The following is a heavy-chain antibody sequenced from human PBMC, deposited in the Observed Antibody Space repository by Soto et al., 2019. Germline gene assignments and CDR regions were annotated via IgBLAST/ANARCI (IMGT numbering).Heavy chain of an antibody. CDR1: GGTFSSYA. CDR2: IIPIFGTA. CDR3: ARDSRSIAAAGSWWFDT. J-gene: IGHJ5*02. D-gene: IGHD6-13*01. V-gene: IGHV1-69*13. Sequence: SVKVSCKASGGTFSSYAISWVRQAPGQGLEWMGGIIPIFGTAKYAQKLQGRVTITAEESTSTAYMELRSLRSEDTAVYYCARDSRSIAAAGSWWFDTWGQ.